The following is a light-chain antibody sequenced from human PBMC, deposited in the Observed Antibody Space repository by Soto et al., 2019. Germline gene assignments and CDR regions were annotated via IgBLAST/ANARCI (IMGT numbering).Light chain of an antibody. Sequence: DIQMTQSPSSLSASVGDRVTITCRASQSISSYLNWYQQNPGEAPMLLIYAASSLQSGVPSRFSGSGSGTYFTLTISSLQPEDFATYYCQQSYTTPPTFGQGTQMAVK. CDR2: AAS. CDR3: QQSYTTPPT. CDR1: QSISSY. J-gene: IGKJ1*01. V-gene: IGKV1-39*01.